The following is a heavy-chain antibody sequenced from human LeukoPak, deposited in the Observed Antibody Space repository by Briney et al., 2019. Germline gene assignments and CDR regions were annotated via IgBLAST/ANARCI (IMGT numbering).Heavy chain of an antibody. V-gene: IGHV1-2*02. J-gene: IGHJ4*02. CDR1: GYTFTGCY. CDR3: ARVVHSYGSNPPGY. Sequence: ASVKVSCKASGYTFTGCYMHWVRQAPGQGLEWMGWINPNSGGTNYAQKFQGRVTMTRDTSISTAYMELSRLRSDDTAVYYCARVVHSYGSNPPGYWGQGTLVTVSS. CDR2: INPNSGGT. D-gene: IGHD5-18*01.